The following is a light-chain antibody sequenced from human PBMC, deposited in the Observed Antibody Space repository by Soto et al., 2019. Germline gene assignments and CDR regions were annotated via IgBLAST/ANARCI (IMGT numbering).Light chain of an antibody. J-gene: IGKJ1*01. CDR2: GAS. V-gene: IGKV3-20*01. CDR1: QSVSSTY. CDR3: QQYGSSRWT. Sequence: EIVLTQSPGTLSLSSGERATLSCRASQSVSSTYLAWYQQKPGQAPRLLIYGASTRATGIPDRFSGSGSGTDFTLTISTLEPEDFAVYYCQQYGSSRWTFGQGTKVEFK.